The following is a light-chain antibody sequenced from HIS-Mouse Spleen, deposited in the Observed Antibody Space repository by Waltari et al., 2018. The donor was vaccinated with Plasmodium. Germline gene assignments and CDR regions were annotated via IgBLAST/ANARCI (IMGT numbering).Light chain of an antibody. CDR1: STAVGRYNL. CDR2: EGS. J-gene: IGLJ1*01. Sequence: QSALTQPASVSGSPGQYITIPCTGTSTAVGRYNLVPWYQQHPGKAPKLTIYEGSKRPSGVSNRFSGSKSGNTASLTISGLQAEDEADYYCCSYAGSSTYVFGTGTKVTVL. V-gene: IGLV2-23*01. CDR3: CSYAGSSTYV.